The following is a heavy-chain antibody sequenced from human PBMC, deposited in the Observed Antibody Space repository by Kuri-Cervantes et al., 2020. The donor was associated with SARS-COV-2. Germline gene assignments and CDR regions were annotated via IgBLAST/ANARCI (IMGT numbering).Heavy chain of an antibody. CDR3: ARADWVTIRFSRGPHFDY. D-gene: IGHD3-3*01. CDR2: ISAYNGNT. J-gene: IGHJ4*02. CDR1: GYTFTSYG. Sequence: ASVKVSCKASGYTFTSYGISWVRQAPGQGLEWMGWISAYNGNTNYAQKLQGRVTMTRDTSISTAYMGLSRLRSDDTAVYYCARADWVTIRFSRGPHFDYWGQGTLVTVSS. V-gene: IGHV1-18*01.